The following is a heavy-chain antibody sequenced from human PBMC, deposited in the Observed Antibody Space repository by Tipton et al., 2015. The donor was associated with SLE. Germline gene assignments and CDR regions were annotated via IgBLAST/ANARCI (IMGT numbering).Heavy chain of an antibody. CDR1: GFTFSSYA. D-gene: IGHD3-22*01. CDR2: ISGSGGST. Sequence: SLRLSCAASGFTFSSYAMSWVRQAPGKGLEWVSAISGSGGSTYYADSVKGRFTISRDNSKNTLYLQMNSLRAEDTAVYYCAKPVYYYDSSGYQGADYWAREPWSPSPQ. V-gene: IGHV3-23*01. J-gene: IGHJ4*02. CDR3: AKPVYYYDSSGYQGADY.